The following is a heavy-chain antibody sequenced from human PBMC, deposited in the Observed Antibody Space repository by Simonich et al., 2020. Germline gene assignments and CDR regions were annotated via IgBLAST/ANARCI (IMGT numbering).Heavy chain of an antibody. D-gene: IGHD3-10*01. V-gene: IGHV1-2*02. J-gene: IGHJ4*02. Sequence: QVQLVQSGAEVKKPGASVKVSCKASGYTFTGYYMHWVRQAPGQGLEWMGGNNPNSGGTNYAQKFQGRVTMTRDTSISTAYMELSRLRSDDTAVYYCARWPSIPASYGSGSYFDYWGQGTLVTVSS. CDR1: GYTFTGYY. CDR3: ARWPSIPASYGSGSYFDY. CDR2: NNPNSGGT.